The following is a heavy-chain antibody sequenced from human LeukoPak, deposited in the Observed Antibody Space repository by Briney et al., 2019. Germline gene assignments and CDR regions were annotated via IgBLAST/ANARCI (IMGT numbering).Heavy chain of an antibody. D-gene: IGHD3-22*01. Sequence: GGSLRLSCAASGFTFSSYAMHWVRQAPGKGLEWVSVMSYDGSNKYYADSVKGRFTISRDNSKNTLYLQMNSLRAEDTAVYYCATGGSVELYYYDSSGYFKYGMDVWGQGTTVTVSS. CDR2: MSYDGSNK. CDR3: ATGGSVELYYYDSSGYFKYGMDV. V-gene: IGHV3-30*03. J-gene: IGHJ6*02. CDR1: GFTFSSYA.